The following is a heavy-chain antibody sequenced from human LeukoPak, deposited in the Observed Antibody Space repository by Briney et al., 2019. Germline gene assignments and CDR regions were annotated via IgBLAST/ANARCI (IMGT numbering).Heavy chain of an antibody. V-gene: IGHV3-48*01. CDR3: ARVEGTTGQGFDY. CDR1: GYTFNNFD. J-gene: IGHJ4*02. D-gene: IGHD1-7*01. CDR2: IIRGSATV. Sequence: AGGSLRLSCSVAGYTFNNFDMDWVRQTPGKGLEWVSYIIRGSATVYYAGSVQGRFTLSRDNAKNLLYLQMNSLPAEDTAVYYCARVEGTTGQGFDYWGQGALVTVSS.